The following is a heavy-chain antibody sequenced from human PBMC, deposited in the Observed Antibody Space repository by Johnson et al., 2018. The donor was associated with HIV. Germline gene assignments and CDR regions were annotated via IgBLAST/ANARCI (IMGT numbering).Heavy chain of an antibody. CDR2: IQYDESNK. Sequence: QVQLVESGGGVVQPGRSLRLSCAASGFTFSSYGMHWVRQAPGKGLEWVAFIQYDESNKRYADSVKGRFTISRDNSKNTLYLQMNSLKTEDTAVYYCTTGSVVVAATLWWGAFDIWGQGTMVTVSS. CDR3: TTGSVVVAATLWWGAFDI. D-gene: IGHD2-15*01. V-gene: IGHV3-30*02. CDR1: GFTFSSYG. J-gene: IGHJ3*02.